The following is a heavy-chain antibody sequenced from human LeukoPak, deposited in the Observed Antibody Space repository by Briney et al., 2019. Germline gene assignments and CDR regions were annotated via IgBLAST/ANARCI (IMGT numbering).Heavy chain of an antibody. CDR3: ASTPNLSIAAGSFDY. CDR1: GYTFTGCY. D-gene: IGHD6-13*01. V-gene: IGHV1-2*02. CDR2: INPNSGGT. J-gene: IGHJ4*02. Sequence: GASVKVSCKASGYTFTGCYMHWVRQAPGQGLEWMGWINPNSGGTNYAQKFQGRVTMTRDTSVSTAYMELSRLRSDDTAVYYCASTPNLSIAAGSFDYWGQGTLVTVSS.